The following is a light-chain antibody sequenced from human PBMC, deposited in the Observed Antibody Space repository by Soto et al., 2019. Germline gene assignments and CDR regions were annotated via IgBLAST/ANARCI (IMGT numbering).Light chain of an antibody. CDR1: SSDVGGYNY. Sequence: QSALTQPPSASGSPGQSVTISCTGTSSDVGGYNYVSWYQQHPGKAPKLMIYEVSKRPSGVPDRFSGSKSGKTASLTVSGLQPEDEADYYCSSYAASNDVGVFGTGTKVTVL. J-gene: IGLJ1*01. V-gene: IGLV2-8*01. CDR2: EVS. CDR3: SSYAASNDVGV.